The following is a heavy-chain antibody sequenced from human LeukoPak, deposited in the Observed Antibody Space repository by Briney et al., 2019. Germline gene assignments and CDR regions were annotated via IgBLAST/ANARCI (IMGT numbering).Heavy chain of an antibody. CDR2: IYHSGTT. D-gene: IGHD6-13*01. CDR3: ASLKQQLAPFDY. Sequence: SGTLSLTCAVSGGSISSSDWWSWVRQPPEKGLEWIGEIYHSGTTNYNPSLKSRVTISVDKSKNQFSLKLSSVTAADTVVYYCASLKQQLAPFDYWGQGTLVTVSS. CDR1: GGSISSSDW. J-gene: IGHJ4*02. V-gene: IGHV4-4*02.